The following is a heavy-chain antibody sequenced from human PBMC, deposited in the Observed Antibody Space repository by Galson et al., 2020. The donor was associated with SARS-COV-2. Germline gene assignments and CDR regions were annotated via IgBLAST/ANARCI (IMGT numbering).Heavy chain of an antibody. D-gene: IGHD1-1*01. CDR1: GLSLSSSGGG. CDR2: IYWDDDK. V-gene: IGHV2-5*02. Sequence: KMSGPTLVKPSQTLTLTCTLSGLSLSSSGGGVAWIRQPPGKALEWLALIYWDDDKRYSPSLKSRLTITKDTSKNQVLLTMTNMDPVDTATYYCAHRLFSDNLDTEYFERWGKGTLVTVSS. CDR3: AHRLFSDNLDTEYFER. J-gene: IGHJ1*01.